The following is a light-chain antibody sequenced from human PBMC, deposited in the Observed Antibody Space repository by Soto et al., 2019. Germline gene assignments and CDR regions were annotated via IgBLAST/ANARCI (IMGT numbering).Light chain of an antibody. V-gene: IGKV3-15*01. J-gene: IGKJ2*01. Sequence: EVVMTQSPATLSVSPGERATLSCRASQSVRSNLVWYQQKPGQAPRPLIYDASTRATGIPARFSGSGSGTEFTLIISSLQSEDFALYFCQQCKNWPYTFGHGTKLEIK. CDR1: QSVRSN. CDR3: QQCKNWPYT. CDR2: DAS.